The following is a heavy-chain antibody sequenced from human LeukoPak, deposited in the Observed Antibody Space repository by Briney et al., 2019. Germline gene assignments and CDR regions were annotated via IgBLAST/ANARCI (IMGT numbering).Heavy chain of an antibody. J-gene: IGHJ4*02. V-gene: IGHV3-30-3*01. D-gene: IGHD1-26*01. Sequence: PGGSLRLSRAAAGFTFSSYAMQWVRQAPGKGLEWVAVISYDGSNKYYADSVKGRFTISRDNSKNTLYLQMNSLRAEDTAVYYCARDSPRIVGATFLYYFDYWGQGTLVTVSS. CDR3: ARDSPRIVGATFLYYFDY. CDR2: ISYDGSNK. CDR1: GFTFSSYA.